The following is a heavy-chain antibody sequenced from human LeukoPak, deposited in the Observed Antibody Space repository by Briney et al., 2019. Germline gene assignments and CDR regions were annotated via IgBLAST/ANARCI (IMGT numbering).Heavy chain of an antibody. D-gene: IGHD1-26*01. J-gene: IGHJ4*02. CDR3: ASHPTTNNFDY. Sequence: ASVKVSCKASGYTFTSYYMHWVRQAPGQGLEWMGIINPSGGSTSYAQKFQGRVTMTRDMSTSTDYMELSSLRSEDTAVYYCASHPTTNNFDYWGQGTLVTVSS. CDR1: GYTFTSYY. V-gene: IGHV1-46*01. CDR2: INPSGGST.